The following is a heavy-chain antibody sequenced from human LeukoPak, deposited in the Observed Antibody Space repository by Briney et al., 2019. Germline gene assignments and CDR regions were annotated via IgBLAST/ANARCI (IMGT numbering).Heavy chain of an antibody. V-gene: IGHV4-34*01. CDR1: GGSFSGYY. D-gene: IGHD6-13*01. CDR2: INHSGST. CDR3: AREYVGSSWYCAFDI. Sequence: SETLSLTCAVYGGSFSGYYWSWIRQPPGKGLEWIGEINHSGSTNYNPSLKSRVTISVDTSKNQFSLKLSSVTAADTAVYYCAREYVGSSWYCAFDIWGQGTMVTVSS. J-gene: IGHJ3*02.